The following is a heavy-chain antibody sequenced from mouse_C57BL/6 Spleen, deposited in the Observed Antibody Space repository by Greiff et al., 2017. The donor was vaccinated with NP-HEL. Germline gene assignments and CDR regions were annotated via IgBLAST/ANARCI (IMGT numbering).Heavy chain of an antibody. V-gene: IGHV1-15*01. J-gene: IGHJ4*01. D-gene: IGHD4-1*01. Sequence: VQLQQSGAELVRPGASVTLSCKASGYTFTDYEMHWVKQTPVHGLEWIGAIDPETGGTAYNQKFKGKAILTSDKSSSTAYMELRSLTSEDSAVYYCTRKGVGNAMDYWGQGTSVTVSS. CDR3: TRKGVGNAMDY. CDR1: GYTFTDYE. CDR2: IDPETGGT.